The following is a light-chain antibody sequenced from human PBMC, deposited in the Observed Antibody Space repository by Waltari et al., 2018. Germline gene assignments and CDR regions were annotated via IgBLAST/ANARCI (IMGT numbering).Light chain of an antibody. CDR1: QDINNW. CDR3: QQYSGNPT. J-gene: IGKJ4*01. Sequence: DIQLTQSPSTLSAPVGDRVTITCRASQDINNWLAWYQQKPGKAPKILIYDASSLETGVPSKFSGSGSGTEFTLTISSLQPDDFATYYCQQYSGNPTFGGGTKVETK. CDR2: DAS. V-gene: IGKV1-5*01.